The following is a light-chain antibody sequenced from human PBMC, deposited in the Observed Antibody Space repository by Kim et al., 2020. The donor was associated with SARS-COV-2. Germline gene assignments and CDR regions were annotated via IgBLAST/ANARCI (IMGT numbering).Light chain of an antibody. Sequence: ETMMTQSPATLSVSPGERATLSCRASQSVNSNLAWYQQKPGQAPRLLIYGASTRATGVPARFTGSGSGTEFTLTISSLQSEDFAVYYCQEYDNWPVFGQGTKVDIK. CDR3: QEYDNWPV. V-gene: IGKV3-15*01. CDR2: GAS. J-gene: IGKJ1*01. CDR1: QSVNSN.